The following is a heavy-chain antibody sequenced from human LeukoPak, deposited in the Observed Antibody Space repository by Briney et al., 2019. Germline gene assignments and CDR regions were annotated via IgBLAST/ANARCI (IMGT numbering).Heavy chain of an antibody. V-gene: IGHV4-34*01. D-gene: IGHD4-17*01. CDR1: GGSFSGYY. CDR3: ASRIHDYGDPFDY. CDR2: INHSGST. Sequence: SETLSLTCAVYGGSFSGYYWSWIRQPPGKGLEWIGEINHSGSTNYNPSLKSRVTISVDTSKNQFSLKLSSVTAADTAVYYCASRIHDYGDPFDYWGQGTLVTVSS. J-gene: IGHJ4*02.